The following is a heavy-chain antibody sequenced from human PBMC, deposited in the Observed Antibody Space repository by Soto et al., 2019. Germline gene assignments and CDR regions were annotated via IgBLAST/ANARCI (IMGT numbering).Heavy chain of an antibody. D-gene: IGHD3-22*01. CDR1: GYTFTSYA. Sequence: ASVKVSCKASGYTFTSYAMHWVRQAPGQRLEWMGWINAGNGNTKYSQKFQGRVTITRDTSASTAYMDPVDTATYYCARTYYYDSSGYFDYWGQGTLVTVSS. V-gene: IGHV1-3*01. CDR3: YDSSGYFDY. J-gene: IGHJ4*02. CDR2: INAGNGNT.